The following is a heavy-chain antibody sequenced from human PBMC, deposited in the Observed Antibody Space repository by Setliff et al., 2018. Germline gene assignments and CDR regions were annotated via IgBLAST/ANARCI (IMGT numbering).Heavy chain of an antibody. D-gene: IGHD1-26*01. CDR3: ARKGISALSGAFDM. CDR2: IYTSGST. CDR1: GGSISNYY. J-gene: IGHJ3*02. Sequence: SETLSLTCTVSGGSISNYYWSWIRQPAGKGLEWIGRIYTSGSTNYNPSLKSRVTMSVDTSKKQFSLKLSSVTAADTTVYYCARKGISALSGAFDMWGQGTMVTVSS. V-gene: IGHV4-4*07.